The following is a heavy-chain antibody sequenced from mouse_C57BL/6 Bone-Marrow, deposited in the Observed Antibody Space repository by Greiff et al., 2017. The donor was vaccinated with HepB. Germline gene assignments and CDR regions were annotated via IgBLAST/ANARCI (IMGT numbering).Heavy chain of an antibody. CDR2: IHPNSGST. D-gene: IGHD3-2*02. V-gene: IGHV1-64*01. CDR3: ARCEASDCFDY. J-gene: IGHJ2*01. Sequence: VQLQQPGAELVKPGASVKLSCKASGYTFTSYWMHWVKQRPGQGLEWIGMIHPNSGSTNYNEKFKSKATLTVDKSSSTAYMQHSSLTSEDSAVYYGARCEASDCFDYWGQGTTLTVSA. CDR1: GYTFTSYW.